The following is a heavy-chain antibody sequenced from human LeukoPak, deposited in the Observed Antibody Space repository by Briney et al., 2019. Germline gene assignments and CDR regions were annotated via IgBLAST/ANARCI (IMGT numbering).Heavy chain of an antibody. CDR2: ISTDGTRT. V-gene: IGHV3-74*03. D-gene: IGHD2/OR15-2a*01. CDR1: GFTFSRHW. CDR3: ARDGFYFRAFDS. Sequence: PGGSLRLACVASGFTFSRHWMHWVRQAPGQGLEWVSRISTDGTRTTSVYSVSDRFTISIDKGKNTIYLHMKSLTAEDTGLYYCARDGFYFRAFDSWGQGTIVSVSS. J-gene: IGHJ5*02.